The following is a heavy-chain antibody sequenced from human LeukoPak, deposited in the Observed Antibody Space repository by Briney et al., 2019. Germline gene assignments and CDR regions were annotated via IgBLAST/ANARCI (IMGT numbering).Heavy chain of an antibody. CDR3: ARPSLIAVAGAYGWFDP. J-gene: IGHJ5*02. CDR1: GGSISSGDYY. Sequence: SQTLSLTCTVSGGSISSGDYYWSWIRQPPGKGLEWIGYIYYSGSTYYNPSLKSRVTISVDMSKNQFSLKLSSVTAADTAVYYCARPSLIAVAGAYGWFDPWGQGTLVTVPS. D-gene: IGHD6-19*01. V-gene: IGHV4-30-4*08. CDR2: IYYSGST.